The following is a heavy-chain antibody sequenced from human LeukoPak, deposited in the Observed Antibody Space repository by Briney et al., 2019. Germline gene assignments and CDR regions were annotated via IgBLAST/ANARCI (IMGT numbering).Heavy chain of an antibody. V-gene: IGHV3-7*01. D-gene: IGHD6-13*01. Sequence: GGSLRLSCAASGFTFSSYWMTWVRQAPGKGLDWVANINQDGSEKYYVDSVKGRFTISRDNAKNSPYLQMSSLRAEDTAVYYCARDGLPAAGDYWGQGTLVTVSS. CDR1: GFTFSSYW. J-gene: IGHJ4*02. CDR2: INQDGSEK. CDR3: ARDGLPAAGDY.